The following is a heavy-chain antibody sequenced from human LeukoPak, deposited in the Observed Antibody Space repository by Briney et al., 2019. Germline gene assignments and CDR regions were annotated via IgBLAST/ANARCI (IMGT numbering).Heavy chain of an antibody. CDR2: IKQDGSEK. V-gene: IGHV3-7*01. D-gene: IGHD3-22*01. Sequence: GGSLRLSCAASGFTFSSYWMSWVRQAPGKGLEWVANIKQDGSEKYYVDSVKGRFTISRDNSKNTLYLQMNSLRAEDTAVYYCAKFLTHPDPYDKDDYWGQGTLVTVSS. CDR3: AKFLTHPDPYDKDDY. CDR1: GFTFSSYW. J-gene: IGHJ4*02.